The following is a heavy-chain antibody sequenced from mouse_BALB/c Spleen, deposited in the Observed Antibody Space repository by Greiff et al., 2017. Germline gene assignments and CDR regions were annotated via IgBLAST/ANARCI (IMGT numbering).Heavy chain of an antibody. V-gene: IGHV1-7*01. CDR1: GYTFTSYW. CDR3: ARPLYGNYDYFDY. CDR2: INPSTGYT. Sequence: QVQLQQSGAELAKPGASVKMSCKASGYTFTSYWMHWVKQRPGQGLEWIGYINPSTGYTEYNQKFKDKATLTADKSSSTAYMQLSSLTSEDSAVYYCARPLYGNYDYFDYWGQGTTLTVSS. D-gene: IGHD2-1*01. J-gene: IGHJ2*01.